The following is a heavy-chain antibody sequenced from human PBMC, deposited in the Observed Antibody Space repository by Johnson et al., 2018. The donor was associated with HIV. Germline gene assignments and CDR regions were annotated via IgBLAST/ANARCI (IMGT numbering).Heavy chain of an antibody. D-gene: IGHD2/OR15-2a*01. CDR3: ARVGVRDGVRIHAFDI. Sequence: QVQLVESGGGLVKPGGSLRLSCAASGFTFSDYYMSWIRQAPGKGLEWVSYISSSGSTIYYADSVKGRFTISRDNSKNTLYLQMNSLRAEDTAGYYCARVGVRDGVRIHAFDIWGQGTMVTVSS. CDR1: GFTFSDYY. J-gene: IGHJ3*02. V-gene: IGHV3-11*04. CDR2: ISSSGSTI.